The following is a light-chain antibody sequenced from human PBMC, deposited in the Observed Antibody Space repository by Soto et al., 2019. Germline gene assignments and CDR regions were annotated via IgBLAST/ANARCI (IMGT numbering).Light chain of an antibody. Sequence: DIQMTQSPSSLSASVGDRVTITCRASQSISSYLNWYQQKPGKAPKLLIYAASSLKSRVPSRFSGSGSGTDFTRTISSLQPEDFATYYCQQSYSTPFTCGPGTKVDI. CDR3: QQSYSTPFT. CDR1: QSISSY. V-gene: IGKV1-39*01. CDR2: AAS. J-gene: IGKJ3*01.